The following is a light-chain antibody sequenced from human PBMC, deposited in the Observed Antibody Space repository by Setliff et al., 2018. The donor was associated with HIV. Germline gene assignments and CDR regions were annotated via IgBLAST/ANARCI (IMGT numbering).Light chain of an antibody. CDR1: SSDVGTYNF. CDR2: DVS. Sequence: QSVLTQPASVSGSPGQSITISCTGTSSDVGTYNFVSWYQQHPGKGPKLMIYDVSNRPSGVSNRFSGSKSGNTASLTISGLQAADEADYYCSSYTSSTPLYVFGTGTKVTVL. V-gene: IGLV2-14*03. J-gene: IGLJ1*01. CDR3: SSYTSSTPLYV.